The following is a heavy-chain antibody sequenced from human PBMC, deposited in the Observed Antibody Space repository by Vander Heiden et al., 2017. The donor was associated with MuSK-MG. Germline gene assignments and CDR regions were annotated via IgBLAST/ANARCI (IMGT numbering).Heavy chain of an antibody. CDR3: AKCPRFVNWFDP. CDR2: ISGSGGST. CDR1: GFTFSSYA. Sequence: EVQLLESGGGLVQPGGSLRLSCAASGFTFSSYAMSWVRQAPGKGLEWVSAISGSGGSTYYADSVKGRFTISRDNSKNPLYLQMNSLRAEDTAVYYCAKCPRFVNWFDPWGQGTLVTVSS. V-gene: IGHV3-23*01. J-gene: IGHJ5*02.